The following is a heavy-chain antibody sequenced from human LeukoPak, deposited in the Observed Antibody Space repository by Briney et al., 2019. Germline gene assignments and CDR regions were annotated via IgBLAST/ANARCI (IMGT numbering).Heavy chain of an antibody. CDR3: ARGTVTTYFDY. CDR2: IYHSGST. CDR1: GGSISSYY. V-gene: IGHV4-59*01. J-gene: IGHJ4*02. D-gene: IGHD4-17*01. Sequence: SETLSLTCTVSGGSISSYYWSWIRQPPGKGLEWIGYIYHSGSTNNNPSLKSRVTISVDTSKNQLSLRLSSVTAADTAVYYCARGTVTTYFDYWGQGTLVTVSS.